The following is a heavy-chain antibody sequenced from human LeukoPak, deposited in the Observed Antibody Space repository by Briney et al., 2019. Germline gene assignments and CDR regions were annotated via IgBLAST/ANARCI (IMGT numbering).Heavy chain of an antibody. Sequence: GVLRLSCAASGFTFNDYYMSWIRQAPGKGLEWLSYINIGGTNTHYADSVKGRFTISRDNAKKSLYLEMNNLRAEDTAVYYCATDGAGFDTWGQGVLVTVSS. V-gene: IGHV3-11*01. J-gene: IGHJ5*02. CDR1: GFTFNDYY. CDR2: INIGGTNT. CDR3: ATDGAGFDT.